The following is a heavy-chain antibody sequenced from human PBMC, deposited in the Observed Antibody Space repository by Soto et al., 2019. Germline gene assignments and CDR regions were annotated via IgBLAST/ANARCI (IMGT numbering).Heavy chain of an antibody. CDR1: GYTFTSYY. D-gene: IGHD3-22*01. J-gene: IGHJ4*02. CDR2: INPSGGST. CDR3: ARETYYYDSSGSPAGFDY. Sequence: GASVKVSCKASGYTFTSYYMHWVRQAPGQGLEWMGIINPSGGSTSYAQKFQGRVTMTRGTSTSTVYMELSSLRSEDTAVYYCARETYYYDSSGSPAGFDYWGQGTLVTVSS. V-gene: IGHV1-46*01.